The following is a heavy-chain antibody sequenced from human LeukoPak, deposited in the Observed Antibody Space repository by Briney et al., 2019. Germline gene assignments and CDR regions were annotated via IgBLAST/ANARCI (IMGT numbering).Heavy chain of an antibody. CDR3: ATLGPTGVPC. D-gene: IGHD7-27*01. CDR2: IYYSGST. Sequence: TSETLSLTCTVSGGSISSYYWSWIRQPPGKGLEWIGSIYYSGSTNYNPSLKSRVTVSVDTSKNQFSLKLSSVTAADTAVYYCATLGPTGVPCWSQGTLVTVAS. J-gene: IGHJ4*02. CDR1: GGSISSYY. V-gene: IGHV4-59*01.